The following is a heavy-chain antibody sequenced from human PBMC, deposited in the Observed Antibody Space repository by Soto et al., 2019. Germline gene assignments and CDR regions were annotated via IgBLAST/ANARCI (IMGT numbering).Heavy chain of an antibody. D-gene: IGHD1-26*01. V-gene: IGHV3-23*01. CDR1: GFTFSTYA. J-gene: IGHJ6*02. CDR2: IDDSGVGT. CDR3: VKGQSSTWSQTGGMDV. Sequence: EVQLLESGGGLVQPGGSLRLSCAASGFTFSTYAMTWVRQAPGKGLEWVSGIDDSGVGTYYADYVKGRLTISRDNSKNMLYLQMGSLRAEDTAVYYCVKGQSSTWSQTGGMDVWGQGTTVTVSS.